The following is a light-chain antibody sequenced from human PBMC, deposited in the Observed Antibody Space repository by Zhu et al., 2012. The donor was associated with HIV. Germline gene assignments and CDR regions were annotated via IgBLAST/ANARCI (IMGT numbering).Light chain of an antibody. Sequence: DMQLTQSPSFLPASVGDRVTITCRASQGISNHLAWYHQKPGKAPKLLIYGAFILQSGVPSRFSGSGSGTEFTLTISSLQPEDFATYFCQHLTLYPTFGGGSKVEIK. V-gene: IGKV1-9*01. CDR3: QHLTLYPT. CDR1: QGISNH. CDR2: GAF. J-gene: IGKJ4*01.